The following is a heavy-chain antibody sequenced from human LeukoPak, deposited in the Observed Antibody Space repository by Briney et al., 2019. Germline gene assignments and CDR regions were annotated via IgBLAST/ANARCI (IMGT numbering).Heavy chain of an antibody. CDR2: INHSGST. CDR1: GGSFSGYY. J-gene: IGHJ4*02. D-gene: IGHD6-19*01. Sequence: SETLSLTCAVYGGSFSGYYWSWIRQPPGKGLEWIGEINHSGSTNYNPSLKSRVTISVDTSKNQFSLKLSSVTAADTAVYYCARSGSGWPFWVIDYWGQGTLVTVSS. CDR3: ARSGSGWPFWVIDY. V-gene: IGHV4-34*01.